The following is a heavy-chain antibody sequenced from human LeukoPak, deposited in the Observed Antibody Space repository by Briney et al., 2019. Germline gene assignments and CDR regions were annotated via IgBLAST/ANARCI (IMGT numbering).Heavy chain of an antibody. CDR2: ISYDGSNK. CDR1: GFTFSSYG. J-gene: IGHJ4*02. Sequence: PGGSLRLSCAASGFTFSSYGMHWVRQAPGKGLEWVAVISYDGSNKYYADSVKGRFTISRDNSKNTLYLQMNSLRAEDTAVYYCAKDFDAIAVAGPATLGYWGQGTLVTVSS. D-gene: IGHD6-19*01. V-gene: IGHV3-30*18. CDR3: AKDFDAIAVAGPATLGY.